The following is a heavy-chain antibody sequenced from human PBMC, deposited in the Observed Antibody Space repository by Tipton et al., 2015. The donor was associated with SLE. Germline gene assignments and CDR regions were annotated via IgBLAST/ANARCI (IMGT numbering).Heavy chain of an antibody. CDR3: PRGKAFDN. J-gene: IGHJ3*02. V-gene: IGHV4-34*01. Sequence: TLSLTCAVYGGSFSGYYWSWIRQPPGRGLECIGEINHSGSTNYNLSLKSRVTISVDTSKNQFTLKLSSVTAADTAVYYCPRGKAFDNWGQGTMGTVSS. CDR1: GGSFSGYY. CDR2: INHSGST.